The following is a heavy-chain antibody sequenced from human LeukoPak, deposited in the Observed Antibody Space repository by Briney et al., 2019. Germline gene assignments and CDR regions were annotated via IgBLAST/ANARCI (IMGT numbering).Heavy chain of an antibody. D-gene: IGHD1-26*01. CDR3: AREGAP. CDR2: ISRSSDTI. CDR1: GFTFTDYA. J-gene: IGHJ4*02. Sequence: GGSLRLSCAVSGFTFTDYAMNWFHQAPGKGLEWLSYISRSSDTIYYADSVKGRFTISRDNAKSSLFLQMNTLRAKDTAVYYCAREGAPWGQGTLVTVSS. V-gene: IGHV3-48*01.